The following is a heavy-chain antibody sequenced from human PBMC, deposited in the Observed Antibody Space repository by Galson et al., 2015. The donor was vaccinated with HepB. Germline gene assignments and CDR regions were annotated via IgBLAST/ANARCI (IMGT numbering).Heavy chain of an antibody. CDR3: ARELYDSSGYPFDY. Sequence: SLRLSCAASTFIFSTYSMNWVRQAPGKGLEWVAVIWYDGSNKYYADSVKGRFTISRDNSKNTVYLQMNSLRAEDTAVYYCARELYDSSGYPFDYWGQGILVTVSA. J-gene: IGHJ4*02. CDR1: TFIFSTYS. V-gene: IGHV3-33*08. D-gene: IGHD3-22*01. CDR2: IWYDGSNK.